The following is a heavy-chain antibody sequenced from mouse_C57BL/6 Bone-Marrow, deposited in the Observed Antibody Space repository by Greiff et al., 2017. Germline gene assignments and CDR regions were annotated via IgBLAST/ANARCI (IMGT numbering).Heavy chain of an antibody. J-gene: IGHJ3*01. D-gene: IGHD2-5*01. CDR2: ISSGGSYT. CDR3: ARRAYYSNYWFAY. Sequence: DVKLVESGGDLVKPGGSLKLSCAASGFTFSSYGMSWVRQTPDKRLEWVATISSGGSYTYYPDSVKGRFTISRDTAKNTLYLQMSSLKSEDTAMYYCARRAYYSNYWFAYWGQGTLVTVSA. CDR1: GFTFSSYG. V-gene: IGHV5-6*02.